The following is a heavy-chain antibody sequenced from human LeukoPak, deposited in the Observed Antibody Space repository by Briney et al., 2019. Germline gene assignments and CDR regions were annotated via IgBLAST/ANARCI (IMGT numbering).Heavy chain of an antibody. CDR3: ARGNSGYYRNTKFDY. J-gene: IGHJ4*02. CDR2: INWNGGST. Sequence: GGSLRLSCAASGFTFDDYGMSWVRQAPGKGLEWVSGINWNGGSTGYADSVKGRFTISRDNAKNPLYLQMNSPRAEDTALYYCARGNSGYYRNTKFDYWGQGTLVTVSS. CDR1: GFTFDDYG. V-gene: IGHV3-20*04. D-gene: IGHD3-22*01.